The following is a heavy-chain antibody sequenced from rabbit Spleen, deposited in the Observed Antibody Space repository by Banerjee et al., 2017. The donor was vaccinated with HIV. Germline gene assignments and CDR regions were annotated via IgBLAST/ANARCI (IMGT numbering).Heavy chain of an antibody. Sequence: QEQLVESGGGLVQPEGSLTLTCKASGFSFSTSHWICWVRQAPGKGLELIACIYTGISGSTYYASWAKGRFTITRSTSLNTVTLQLRSLTAADTATYFCGRWASGSLNLWGPGTLVTVS. V-gene: IGHV1S45*01. CDR3: GRWASGSLNL. CDR1: GFSFSTSHW. J-gene: IGHJ4*01. CDR2: IYTGISGST. D-gene: IGHD4-1*01.